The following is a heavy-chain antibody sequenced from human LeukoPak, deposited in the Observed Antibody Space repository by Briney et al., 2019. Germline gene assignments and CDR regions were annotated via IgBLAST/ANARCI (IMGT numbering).Heavy chain of an antibody. CDR2: FDPEDGDT. V-gene: IGHV1-24*01. CDR1: GYTLNELS. CDR3: ATTSGYYYYLDY. D-gene: IGHD3-22*01. Sequence: GASVKVSCKVSGYTLNELSMHWVRQSPGKGLEWMGGFDPEDGDTIYVQKFQGRVTITEDTSTDTAYMELSILRSEDTAVYYCATTSGYYYYLDYWGQGTLVTVSS. J-gene: IGHJ4*02.